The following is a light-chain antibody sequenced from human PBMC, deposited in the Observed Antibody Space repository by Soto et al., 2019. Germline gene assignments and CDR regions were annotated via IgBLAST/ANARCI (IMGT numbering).Light chain of an antibody. CDR2: DVS. Sequence: QSALTQPASVSGSPGQSITISCTGTSSDVGGYNYVSWYQQHTGKAPKLWIYDVSNRPSGVSNRFSGSKSGNTASLTISGLQAEDEADYYCSSYTSSSTPVVFGGGTKVTVL. CDR3: SSYTSSSTPVV. CDR1: SSDVGGYNY. V-gene: IGLV2-14*01. J-gene: IGLJ2*01.